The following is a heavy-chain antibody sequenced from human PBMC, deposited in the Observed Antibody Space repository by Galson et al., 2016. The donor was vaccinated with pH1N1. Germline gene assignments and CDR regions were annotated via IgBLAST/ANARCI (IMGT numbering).Heavy chain of an antibody. CDR3: ARHSTSGFPTIEVAARRRPFDV. CDR1: GGSFRGYY. Sequence: ETLSLTCAVYGGSFRGYYWSWIRQSPEKGLEWIGEINHGGSTNYNPSLEGRAALSLDTSKNQLSLRLMAVTAADTAVYFCARHSTSGFPTIEVAARRRPFDVWGQGTLVTVSS. CDR2: INHGGST. V-gene: IGHV4-34*01. J-gene: IGHJ3*01. D-gene: IGHD6-19*01.